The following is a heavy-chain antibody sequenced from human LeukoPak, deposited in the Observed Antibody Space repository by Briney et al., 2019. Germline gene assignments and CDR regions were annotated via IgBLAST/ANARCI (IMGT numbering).Heavy chain of an antibody. CDR1: GFTFSSYW. CDR3: ARVQDPNYYYYYYMDV. D-gene: IGHD2-15*01. J-gene: IGHJ6*03. V-gene: IGHV3-7*04. Sequence: GGSLRLSCAASGFTFSSYWMSWVRQAPGKGLEWVANIKEAGSEKHYVDSVKGRFTISRDNAKNSLYLQMNSLRAEDTAVYYCARVQDPNYYYYYYMDVWGKGTTVTVSS. CDR2: IKEAGSEK.